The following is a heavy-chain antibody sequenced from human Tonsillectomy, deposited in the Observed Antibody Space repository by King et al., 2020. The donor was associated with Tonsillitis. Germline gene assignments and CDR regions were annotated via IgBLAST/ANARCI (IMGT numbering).Heavy chain of an antibody. Sequence: QLQESGPGLVKPSETLSLTCAVSGYSITSGFYWGWIRQPPGKGLEWVGSIYHSGSTYYNPSLKSRVTISVDTSTNQFSLKLSSVTAADTAVYYCGRARDWVQLFDYWGQGTQVTVSS. CDR1: GYSITSGFY. CDR2: IYHSGST. V-gene: IGHV4-38-2*01. D-gene: IGHD5-24*01. J-gene: IGHJ4*02. CDR3: GRARDWVQLFDY.